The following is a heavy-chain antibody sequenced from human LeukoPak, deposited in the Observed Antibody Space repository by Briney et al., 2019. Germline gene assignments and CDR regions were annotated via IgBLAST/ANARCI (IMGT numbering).Heavy chain of an antibody. Sequence: ASVKVSCKASGYTFTSYGISWVRQAPGQGLEWMGWISAYNGNTNYAQKLQGRVTMTTDTSTSTAYMELRSLRSDDTAVYYCARGLYYYGSGSYYHPPYYYYYYGMDVWGQGTTVTVSS. CDR3: ARGLYYYGSGSYYHPPYYYYYYGMDV. D-gene: IGHD3-10*01. V-gene: IGHV1-18*01. CDR2: ISAYNGNT. CDR1: GYTFTSYG. J-gene: IGHJ6*02.